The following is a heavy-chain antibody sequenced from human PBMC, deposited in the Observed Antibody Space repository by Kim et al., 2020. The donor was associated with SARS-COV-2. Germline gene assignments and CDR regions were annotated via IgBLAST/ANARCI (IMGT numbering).Heavy chain of an antibody. Sequence: GGSLRLSCAASGFIFSSHGMHWVRQAPGKGLEWVASVWYDGTNQLYGDSAKGRFSISRDNSKNTVYLQMNSLRDEDTAVYYCARDRHYDTSGYYVDWGQGTLVSVSS. J-gene: IGHJ4*02. V-gene: IGHV3-33*01. CDR3: ARDRHYDTSGYYVD. D-gene: IGHD3-22*01. CDR1: GFIFSSHG. CDR2: VWYDGTNQ.